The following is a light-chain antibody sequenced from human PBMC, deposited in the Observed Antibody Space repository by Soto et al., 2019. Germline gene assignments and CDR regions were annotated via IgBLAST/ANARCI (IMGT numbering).Light chain of an antibody. CDR1: SSNVGSYNL. CDR2: EAS. J-gene: IGLJ2*01. CDR3: CSYAGSDTML. V-gene: IGLV2-23*01. Sequence: QSALTQPASVSGSPGQSITISCTGTSSNVGSYNLVSWYQQHPGEAPKLMIYEASKRPSGVSNRFSGSKSGNTASLTISGLQAEDEADYYCCSYAGSDTMLFGGGTKVTVL.